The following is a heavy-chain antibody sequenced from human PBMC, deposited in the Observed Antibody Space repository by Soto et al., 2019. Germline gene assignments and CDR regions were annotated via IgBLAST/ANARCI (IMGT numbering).Heavy chain of an antibody. D-gene: IGHD2-15*01. V-gene: IGHV4-31*03. CDR3: ARATPYYYYGMDV. CDR2: IYYIGST. Sequence: QVQLQESGPGLVKPSQTLSLTCTVSGGSISSGGDYWSWIRQHPGKGLEWIGYIYYIGSTYYNPSLKSRVTLSVDTSKNHFSLKLSSVTAADTAVYYCARATPYYYYGMDVWGQGTTVTVSS. CDR1: GGSISSGGDY. J-gene: IGHJ6*02.